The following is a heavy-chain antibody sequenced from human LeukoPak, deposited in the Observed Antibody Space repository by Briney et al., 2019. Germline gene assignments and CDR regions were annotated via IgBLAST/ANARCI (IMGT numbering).Heavy chain of an antibody. D-gene: IGHD3-3*01. CDR2: INPNSGGT. J-gene: IGHJ4*02. CDR3: ARGDDFWSGYYTGGSTPDY. V-gene: IGHV1-2*02. CDR1: GYTFTSYG. Sequence: GASVKVSCKASGYTFTSYGISWVRQAPGQGLEWMGWINPNSGGTNYAQKFQGRVTMTRDTSISTAYMELSRLGSGDTAVYYCARGDDFWSGYYTGGSTPDYWGQGTLVTVSS.